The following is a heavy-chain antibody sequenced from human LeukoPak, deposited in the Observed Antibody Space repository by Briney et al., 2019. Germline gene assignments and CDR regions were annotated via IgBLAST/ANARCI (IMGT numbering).Heavy chain of an antibody. D-gene: IGHD5-12*01. CDR3: ASSRSDYDIADAFDI. CDR1: GFTFSSHS. Sequence: GGSLRLSGAVSGFTFSSHSMNWVRRAPGKGLEWVSYISSSSSTIYYADSVKGRFTISRDNAKNSLYLQMNSLRAEDTAVYYCASSRSDYDIADAFDIWGQGTMVTVSS. J-gene: IGHJ3*02. CDR2: ISSSSSTI. V-gene: IGHV3-48*04.